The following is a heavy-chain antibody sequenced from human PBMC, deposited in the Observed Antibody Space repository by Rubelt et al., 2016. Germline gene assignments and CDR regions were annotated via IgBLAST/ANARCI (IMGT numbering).Heavy chain of an antibody. CDR2: ISASGRQI. Sequence: EVQLVESGGALVKPGGSLRLSCEGSGFTFSSHSLDWVRQSPGRGLEWVSFISASGRQIYYADSVKGRFATSRDNAKNSLFLQMNNLRAEDTGVYYCARLTYSGSDNWGPGTLVTVSP. V-gene: IGHV3-21*01. J-gene: IGHJ4*02. CDR3: ARLTYSGSDN. D-gene: IGHD1-26*01. CDR1: GFTFSSHS.